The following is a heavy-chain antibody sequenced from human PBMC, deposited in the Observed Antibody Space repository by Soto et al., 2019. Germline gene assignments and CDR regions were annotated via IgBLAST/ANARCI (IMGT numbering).Heavy chain of an antibody. CDR2: IRSKAYGGTT. D-gene: IGHD5-18*01. J-gene: IGHJ6*02. V-gene: IGHV3-49*03. Sequence: LRLSCTASGXTFGDYAMSWFRQAPGKGLEWVGFIRSKAYGGTTEYAASVKGRFTISRDDSKSIAYLQMNSLKTEDTAVYYCTRDLDTAMVSYYYYGMDAWGQGTTVTVSS. CDR3: TRDLDTAMVSYYYYGMDA. CDR1: GXTFGDYA.